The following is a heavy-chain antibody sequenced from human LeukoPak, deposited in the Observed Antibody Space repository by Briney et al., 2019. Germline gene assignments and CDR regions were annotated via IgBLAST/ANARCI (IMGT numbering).Heavy chain of an antibody. Sequence: ASVKVSCKASGYTFTSYAMHWVRQAPGQRLEWMGWINAGNGNTKYSQKFQGRVTITRDTSASTAYMELSSLRSEDTAVYYCARDDGYSYGSSSDSFDIWGQGTMVTVSS. D-gene: IGHD5-18*01. CDR3: ARDDGYSYGSSSDSFDI. J-gene: IGHJ3*02. CDR1: GYTFTSYA. V-gene: IGHV1-3*01. CDR2: INAGNGNT.